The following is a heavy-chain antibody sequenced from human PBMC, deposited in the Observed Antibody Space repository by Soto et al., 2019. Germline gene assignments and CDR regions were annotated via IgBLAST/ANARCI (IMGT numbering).Heavy chain of an antibody. J-gene: IGHJ3*02. CDR1: GFTFSSYA. D-gene: IGHD5-12*01. CDR3: ARPFSGYDPLDAFDI. CDR2: ISYDGSNK. V-gene: IGHV3-30-3*01. Sequence: PGGSLRLSCAASGFTFSSYAMHWVRQAPGKGLEWVAVISYDGSNKYYADSVKGRFTISRDNAKNTLYLQMNSLRAEDTAVYYCARPFSGYDPLDAFDIWGQGTMVTVSS.